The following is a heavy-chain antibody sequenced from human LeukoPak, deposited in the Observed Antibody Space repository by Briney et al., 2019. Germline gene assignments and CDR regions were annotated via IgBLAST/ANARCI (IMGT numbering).Heavy chain of an antibody. CDR2: IYYSGST. Sequence: SETLSLTCTVSGGSVSSGSYYWSWIRQPPGKGLEWIGYIYYSGSTNYNPSLKSRVTISVDTSKNQFSLKLSSVTAADTAVYYCARVLGGSYGYYFDYWGQGTLVTVSS. CDR3: ARVLGGSYGYYFDY. D-gene: IGHD1-26*01. CDR1: GGSVSSGSYY. V-gene: IGHV4-61*01. J-gene: IGHJ4*02.